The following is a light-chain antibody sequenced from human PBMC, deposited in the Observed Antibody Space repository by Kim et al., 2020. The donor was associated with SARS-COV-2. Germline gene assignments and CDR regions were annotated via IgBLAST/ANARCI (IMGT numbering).Light chain of an antibody. Sequence: EIVMTQSPATLSVSPGERATLSCRASQSAFTNLAWYQHKPGQAPRLLISDSSTRATGIPARFSGSGSGTEFTLTISSLQSEDFALYYCQQYNDWPWTFGPGTKVEIK. CDR1: QSAFTN. J-gene: IGKJ1*01. CDR2: DSS. CDR3: QQYNDWPWT. V-gene: IGKV3-15*01.